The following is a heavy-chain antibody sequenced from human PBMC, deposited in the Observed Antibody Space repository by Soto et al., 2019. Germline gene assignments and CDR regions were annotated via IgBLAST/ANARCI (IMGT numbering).Heavy chain of an antibody. D-gene: IGHD2-2*01. J-gene: IGHJ4*02. Sequence: GGSLRLSCAASGFTFSNYAMSWVRQTPGKELEWFSAISGSGGSTYYADSVKGRFTISRDTSKNTLYLQMNSLTVDDTAVYYCAKGSSTARPYYFDYWGQGALVTVSS. CDR3: AKGSSTARPYYFDY. CDR2: ISGSGGST. CDR1: GFTFSNYA. V-gene: IGHV3-23*01.